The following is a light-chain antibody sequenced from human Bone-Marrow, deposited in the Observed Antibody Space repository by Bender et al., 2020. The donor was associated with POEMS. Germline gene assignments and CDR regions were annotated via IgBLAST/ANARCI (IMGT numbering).Light chain of an antibody. V-gene: IGLV3-27*01. CDR1: VLAEKY. CDR2: KDS. Sequence: SSELTQPSSVSVSPGQTARITCSGDVLAEKYARWFQQKTGQAPLMIIYKDSERPSGVPDRFSGSKSGTSASLAITGLQSDDEAIYFCVAWDASLNGWVFGGGTKLTVL. CDR3: VAWDASLNGWV. J-gene: IGLJ3*02.